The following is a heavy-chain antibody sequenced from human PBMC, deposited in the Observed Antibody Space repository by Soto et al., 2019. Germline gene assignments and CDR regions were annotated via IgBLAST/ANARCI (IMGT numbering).Heavy chain of an antibody. D-gene: IGHD3-22*01. J-gene: IGHJ5*02. CDR1: GGSISSSNW. V-gene: IGHV4-4*03. CDR2: IYHSGST. Sequence: PETLSLTCAVSGGSISSSNWWSWVRQPPGKGLEWIGEIYHSGSTNYNPSLKSRVTISVDKSKNQFSLKLSSVTAADTAVYYCARGCLTYYYDSSGYSTTRGDWFDPWGQGTLVTAPQ. CDR3: ARGCLTYYYDSSGYSTTRGDWFDP.